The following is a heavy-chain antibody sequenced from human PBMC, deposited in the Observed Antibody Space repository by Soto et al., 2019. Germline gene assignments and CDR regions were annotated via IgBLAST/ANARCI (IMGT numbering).Heavy chain of an antibody. D-gene: IGHD6-25*01. V-gene: IGHV4-39*01. CDR3: AVVDSTGNWFDP. CDR2: MYYSGTP. Sequence: QLQLQESGPGLVKPSETLSLTCTVSGGSISSSDFYWGWLRQTPGKGLEFIGSMYYSGTPYYNPTLKSRVTISVDTSKNQFTLKLISVTDADTAVYYCAVVDSTGNWFDPWGEGALVTVSS. J-gene: IGHJ5*02. CDR1: GGSISSSDFY.